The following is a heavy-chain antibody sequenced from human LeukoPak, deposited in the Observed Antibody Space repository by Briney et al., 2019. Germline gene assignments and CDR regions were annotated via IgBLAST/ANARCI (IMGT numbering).Heavy chain of an antibody. Sequence: GGSLRLSCAASGFSFSSYAMNWVRQAPGKGLEWVALISYDGGNKYYADSVKGRFTISRDNSKNTLYLQMNSLRAEDTAVYYCVKANSHFWSGYYSPDAFDIWGQGTMVTVSS. CDR2: ISYDGGNK. CDR1: GFSFSSYA. D-gene: IGHD3-3*02. CDR3: VKANSHFWSGYYSPDAFDI. J-gene: IGHJ3*02. V-gene: IGHV3-30-3*01.